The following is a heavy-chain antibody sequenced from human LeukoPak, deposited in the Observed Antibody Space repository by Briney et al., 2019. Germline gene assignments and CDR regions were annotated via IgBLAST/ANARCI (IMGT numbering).Heavy chain of an antibody. V-gene: IGHV3-23*01. Sequence: GGSLRLYCAASGFTFSNYAMTWVRQVPGKGLEWVSGISGTGGTTNYADSVKGRFTISRDNSKNTLYLQMSSLRAEDMAVYYCAKTLTTVTILDAFDIWGQGTMVTVSS. CDR2: ISGTGGTT. CDR1: GFTFSNYA. D-gene: IGHD4-17*01. J-gene: IGHJ3*02. CDR3: AKTLTTVTILDAFDI.